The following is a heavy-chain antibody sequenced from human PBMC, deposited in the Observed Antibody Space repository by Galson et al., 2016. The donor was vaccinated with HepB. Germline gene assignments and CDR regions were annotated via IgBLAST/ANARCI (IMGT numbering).Heavy chain of an antibody. CDR3: AKDTRGYSSD. V-gene: IGHV3-23*01. D-gene: IGHD3-22*01. J-gene: IGHJ4*02. CDR2: ITGGGSPT. Sequence: SLRLSCAASGFTFSSYAMSWVRQAPGKGLEWVSLITGGGSPTHYADSVKGRFTISRDSSKSTLYLQMNSLTGEDTAVYYCAKDTRGYSSDWGQGTLVTVSP. CDR1: GFTFSSYA.